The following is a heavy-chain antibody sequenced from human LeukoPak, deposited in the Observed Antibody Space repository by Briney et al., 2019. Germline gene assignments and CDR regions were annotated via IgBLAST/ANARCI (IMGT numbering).Heavy chain of an antibody. CDR3: AKDRRGASYGSGSFDY. CDR2: INGSGDVT. D-gene: IGHD3-10*01. V-gene: IGHV3-23*01. CDR1: GFTFSNYS. J-gene: IGHJ4*02. Sequence: GGSLRLSCAASGFTFSNYSMNWVRQAPGKGPEWVSVINGSGDVTYCEDSVKGRFTLSRDNSKSSVFLQMNSLRADDTAVYYCAKDRRGASYGSGSFDYWGQGTLVTVSS.